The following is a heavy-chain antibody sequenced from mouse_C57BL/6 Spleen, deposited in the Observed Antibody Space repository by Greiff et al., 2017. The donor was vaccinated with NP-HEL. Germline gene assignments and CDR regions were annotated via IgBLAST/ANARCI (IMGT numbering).Heavy chain of an antibody. Sequence: DVKLVESGGGLVKPGGSLKLSCAASGFTFSSYTMSWVRQTPEKRLEWVATISGGGGNTYYPDSVKGRFTISRDNAKNTLYLQMSSLRSEDTALYYCARQGVYYDDGTGFAYWGQGTLVTVSA. V-gene: IGHV5-9*01. CDR2: ISGGGGNT. J-gene: IGHJ3*01. D-gene: IGHD2-4*01. CDR1: GFTFSSYT. CDR3: ARQGVYYDDGTGFAY.